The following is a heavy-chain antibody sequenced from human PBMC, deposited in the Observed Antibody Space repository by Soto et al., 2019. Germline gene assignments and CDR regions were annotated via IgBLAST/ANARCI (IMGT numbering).Heavy chain of an antibody. V-gene: IGHV4-59*01. CDR2: IFNSGST. D-gene: IGHD6-13*01. Sequence: SEPLSLTCTVSVASISSYYWRWIRQPPGGGLEWIGYIFNSGSTKYSPSLKSRVSISVDASKNQFSLRLNSVTAADTAVYYCARDYSRIFDYWGQGALVTVSS. J-gene: IGHJ4*02. CDR3: ARDYSRIFDY. CDR1: VASISSYY.